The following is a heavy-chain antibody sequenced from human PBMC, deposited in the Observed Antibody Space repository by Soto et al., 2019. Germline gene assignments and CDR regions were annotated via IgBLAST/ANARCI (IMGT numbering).Heavy chain of an antibody. Sequence: PGGSLRLSCAASGFTVSSNYMSWVRQAPGKGLEWVSVIFSSGSTYYADSVKGRFTISRDNPKNTLSLQMSSLRAEDTAVYFCARYCDSSGYYPGAFDIWGQGTMVTVSS. CDR1: GFTVSSNY. J-gene: IGHJ3*02. V-gene: IGHV3-53*01. CDR3: ARYCDSSGYYPGAFDI. D-gene: IGHD3-22*01. CDR2: IFSSGST.